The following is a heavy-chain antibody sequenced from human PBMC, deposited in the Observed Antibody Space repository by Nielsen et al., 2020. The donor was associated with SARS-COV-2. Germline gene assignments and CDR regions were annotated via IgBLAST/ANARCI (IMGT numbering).Heavy chain of an antibody. Sequence: SETLSLTCTVSGDSISGSYYYWGWIRQPPGKGLEWIGNIHYTGSTYYNPSLRSRVTISVDTSKNQFSLKLSSVTAADTAVYYCAMETGPPDGRLFYMDVWGKGTTVTVSS. V-gene: IGHV4-39*07. CDR2: IHYTGST. D-gene: IGHD1-1*01. J-gene: IGHJ6*03. CDR1: GDSISGSYYY. CDR3: AMETGPPDGRLFYMDV.